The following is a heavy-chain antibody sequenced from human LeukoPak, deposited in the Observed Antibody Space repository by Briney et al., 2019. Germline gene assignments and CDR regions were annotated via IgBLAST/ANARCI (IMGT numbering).Heavy chain of an antibody. D-gene: IGHD6-6*01. V-gene: IGHV3-30*01. CDR1: GFTFSSYA. CDR3: ARGQDGDLEELVRPNFDW. CDR2: ISYDGSNK. Sequence: GGSLRLSCAASGFTFSSYAMHWVRQAPGKGLEWVAVISYDGSNKYYADSVKGRFTISRDNSKNTLYLQMNSLRAEDTAVYYCARGQDGDLEELVRPNFDWWGQGTLVTVSS. J-gene: IGHJ4*02.